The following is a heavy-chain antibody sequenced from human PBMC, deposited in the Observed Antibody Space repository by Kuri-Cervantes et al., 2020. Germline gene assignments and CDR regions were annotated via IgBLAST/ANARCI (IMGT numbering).Heavy chain of an antibody. Sequence: GSLRLSCAASGFTFSSYSMNWVRQAPGKGLEWIGSIYYSGSTYYNPSLKSRVTISVDTSKNQFSLKLSSVTAADTAVYYCARQRGSPSFDYWGQGTLVTVSS. CDR1: GFTFSSYSMN. CDR2: IYYSGST. CDR3: ARQRGSPSFDY. J-gene: IGHJ4*02. V-gene: IGHV4-39*01. D-gene: IGHD6-13*01.